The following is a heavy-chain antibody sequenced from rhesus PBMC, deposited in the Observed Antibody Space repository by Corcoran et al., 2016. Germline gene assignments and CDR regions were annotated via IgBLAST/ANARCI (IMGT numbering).Heavy chain of an antibody. CDR2: ISGSGGNT. V-gene: IGHV4-173*01. Sequence: QLQLQESGPGLVKPSETLSLTCAVSGGPIMINYWNWTRQPPGKGLEWIGRISGSGGNTDYNPSLKSRVTISTDTSKNQFSLKLTSVTAADPAVYYCARDPTGGRNRFDVWGAGVLVTVSS. J-gene: IGHJ5-1*01. CDR3: ARDPTGGRNRFDV. CDR1: GGPIMINY. D-gene: IGHD4-29*01.